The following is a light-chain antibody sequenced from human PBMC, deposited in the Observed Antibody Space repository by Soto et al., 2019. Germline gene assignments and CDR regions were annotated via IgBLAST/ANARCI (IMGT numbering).Light chain of an antibody. Sequence: EIVLTQSPGTLSLSPGARATLSCRASQSVSIKLAWYQQKPGQAPRLLIYDTSTRATGIPARFSGSGSGTEFTLTISSLQSEDFAVYYCQQYNNWPPITFGQGTRLEI. J-gene: IGKJ5*01. CDR1: QSVSIK. CDR2: DTS. CDR3: QQYNNWPPIT. V-gene: IGKV3-15*01.